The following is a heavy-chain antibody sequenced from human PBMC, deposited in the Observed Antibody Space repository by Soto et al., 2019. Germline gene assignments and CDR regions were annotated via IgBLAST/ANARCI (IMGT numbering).Heavy chain of an antibody. CDR2: IFHDGTA. CDR1: GVSLTSGNW. D-gene: IGHD3-10*01. V-gene: IGHV4-4*02. J-gene: IGHJ4*02. Sequence: SETLSLTCAVSGVSLTSGNWWTWVRQSPQRGLEYIGEIFHDGTANYYPSFERRVAMSVDTSRNQFSLKLTSVTAADTVVYFCARLVYDTRLNYMYFDFWGPGTLVTVSS. CDR3: ARLVYDTRLNYMYFDF.